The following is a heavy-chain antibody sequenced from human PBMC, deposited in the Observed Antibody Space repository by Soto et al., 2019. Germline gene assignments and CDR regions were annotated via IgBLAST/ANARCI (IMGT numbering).Heavy chain of an antibody. J-gene: IGHJ4*02. V-gene: IGHV4-39*01. CDR3: ARLVYDSSGYRPG. CDR2: IYYSGST. D-gene: IGHD3-22*01. Sequence: QLQLQESGPGLVKPSETLSLTCTVSGGSISSSSYYWGWIRQPPGKGLEWIGRIYYSGSTYYNPSLKSRVTISVDTSMNKCPLKLSSVTAADTAVYYCARLVYDSSGYRPGWGQGTLVTVSS. CDR1: GGSISSSSYY.